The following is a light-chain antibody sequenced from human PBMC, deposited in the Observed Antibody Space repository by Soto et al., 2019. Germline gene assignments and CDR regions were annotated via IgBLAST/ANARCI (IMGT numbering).Light chain of an antibody. J-gene: IGKJ1*01. Sequence: EVVLTQSPATLSLSPGETATLSCRASHNVDIYLAWYQQKPGQAPRLLIYDASNRAAGISPRFSGGGSGTEFTLTISSLQSEDFAVYYCQQYNDWPRTFGQGTKVGIK. CDR3: QQYNDWPRT. V-gene: IGKV3-15*01. CDR2: DAS. CDR1: HNVDIY.